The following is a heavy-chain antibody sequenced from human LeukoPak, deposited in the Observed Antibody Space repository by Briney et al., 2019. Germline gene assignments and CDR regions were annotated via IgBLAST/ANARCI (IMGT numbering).Heavy chain of an antibody. CDR2: INHSGSN. V-gene: IGHV4-34*01. CDR3: ARGAGNHDY. CDR1: GGSFSGYY. D-gene: IGHD4-23*01. J-gene: IGHJ4*02. Sequence: SETLSLTCAVYGGSFSGYYWSWIRQPPGKGLEWIGEINHSGSNNYNPSLKSRVTISVDTSKNQFSLKLSSVTAADTAVYYCARGAGNHDYWGQGTLVTVSS.